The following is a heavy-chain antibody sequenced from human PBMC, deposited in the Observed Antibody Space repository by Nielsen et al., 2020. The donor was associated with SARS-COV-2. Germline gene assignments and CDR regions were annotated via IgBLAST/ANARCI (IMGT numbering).Heavy chain of an antibody. CDR1: GFTFNSYA. Sequence: GGSLRLSCAASGFTFNSYAMHWVRQAPGKGLEWVAVISYDGSNKYYADSVKGRFTISRDKSKNTLYLQMNSLRAEDTAVYYCARGYDYWGQGTLVTVSS. J-gene: IGHJ4*02. CDR3: ARGYDY. V-gene: IGHV3-30-3*01. CDR2: ISYDGSNK.